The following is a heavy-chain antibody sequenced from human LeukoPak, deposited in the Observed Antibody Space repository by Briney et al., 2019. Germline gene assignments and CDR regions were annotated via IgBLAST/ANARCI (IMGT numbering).Heavy chain of an antibody. CDR2: ISSSSSYI. J-gene: IGHJ4*02. V-gene: IGHV3-21*01. CDR1: GFTFSSYS. D-gene: IGHD2-21*02. Sequence: GGSLRLSCAASGFTFSSYSMNWVRQAPGKGLEWVSSISSSSSYIYYADSVEGRFTISRDNAKNSLYLQMNSLRAEDTAVYYCARDPIVVVTAGGYFDYWGQGTLVTVSS. CDR3: ARDPIVVVTAGGYFDY.